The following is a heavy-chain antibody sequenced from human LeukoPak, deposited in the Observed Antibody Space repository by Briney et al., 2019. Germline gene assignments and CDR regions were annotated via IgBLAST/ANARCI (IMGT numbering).Heavy chain of an antibody. D-gene: IGHD1-14*01. CDR1: GFTVSSNY. J-gene: IGHJ4*02. Sequence: GGSLRLSCAASGFTVSSNYMSWVRQAPGKGPEWVSVIYSGGSTYYADSVKGRFTISRDNSKNTLYLQMNSLRAEDTAVYYCARIKPAPGASYFDYWGQGTLVTVSS. CDR3: ARIKPAPGASYFDY. CDR2: IYSGGST. V-gene: IGHV3-53*01.